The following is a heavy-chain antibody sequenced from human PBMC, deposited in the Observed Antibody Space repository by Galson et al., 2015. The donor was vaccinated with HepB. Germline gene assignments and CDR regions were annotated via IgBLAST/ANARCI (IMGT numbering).Heavy chain of an antibody. CDR1: GFTFSRYA. Sequence: SLRLSCAASGFTFSRYAMNWVRQAPGKGPEWVSGISGSGDSTYYTASVRGRFTISRDNSKNTLYLQLHSLRAEDTAVYYCAKDLNFGELFYGDHWGRGTLVTVSS. CDR3: AKDLNFGELFYGDH. D-gene: IGHD3-10*01. J-gene: IGHJ5*02. CDR2: ISGSGDST. V-gene: IGHV3-23*01.